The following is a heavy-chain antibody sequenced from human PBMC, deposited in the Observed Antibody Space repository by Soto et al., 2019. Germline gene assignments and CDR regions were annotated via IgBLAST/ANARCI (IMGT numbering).Heavy chain of an antibody. CDR3: ARGSLAASYGYWFDP. CDR2: INPSGGST. CDR1: GYTFTSYY. Sequence: ASVKVSCKASGYTFTSYYMHWVRRAPGQGLEWMGIINPSGGSTSYAQKFQGRVTMTRDTSTSTVYMELSSLRSEDTAVYYCARGSLAASYGYWFDPWGQGTLVTVSS. D-gene: IGHD5-18*01. V-gene: IGHV1-46*01. J-gene: IGHJ5*02.